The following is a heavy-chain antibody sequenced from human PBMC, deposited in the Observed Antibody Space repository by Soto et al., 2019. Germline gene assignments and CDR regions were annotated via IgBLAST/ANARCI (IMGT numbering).Heavy chain of an antibody. Sequence: QEQLVESGGGVVKPGGSLRLSCTASGFSFSDYYMSWIRQAPGKGLECIAYISSSGNSIYYADSVKGRFTVSRDNAKNSLYRHMNSLTAEDTARYYWVRDDDYGGTNNWFDPWGQGTLVTVSS. CDR2: ISSSGNSI. CDR3: VRDDDYGGTNNWFDP. CDR1: GFSFSDYY. V-gene: IGHV3-11*01. D-gene: IGHD4-17*01. J-gene: IGHJ5*02.